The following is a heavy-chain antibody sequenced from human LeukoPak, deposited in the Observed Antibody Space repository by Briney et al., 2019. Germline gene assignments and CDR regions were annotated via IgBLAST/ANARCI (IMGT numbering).Heavy chain of an antibody. J-gene: IGHJ4*02. D-gene: IGHD5-12*01. V-gene: IGHV3-21*01. CDR1: GVTFSGYS. CDR2: ISTSSSYI. Sequence: GGSLRLSCAASGVTFSGYSMNWVRRAPGMGLEWVSSISTSSSYIYYADSVKGRFTISRDNAKISLYLQMNSLRAEDTAVYYCAREYSGYGDFDYWGQGTLVTVSS. CDR3: AREYSGYGDFDY.